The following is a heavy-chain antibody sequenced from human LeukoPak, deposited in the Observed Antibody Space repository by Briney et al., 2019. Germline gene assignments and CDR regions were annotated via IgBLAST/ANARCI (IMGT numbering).Heavy chain of an antibody. J-gene: IGHJ4*02. CDR2: IRSKANSYAT. CDR3: ARGGYSSDWQLHY. CDR1: GFTFSGSA. Sequence: PGGSLRLSCAASGFTFSGSAMHWVRQASGKGLEWVGRIRSKANSYATAYASSLKGRFTISRDDSKNTAYLQMNSLKTEDTAVYYCARGGYSSDWQLHYWGQGTLVTVSS. D-gene: IGHD6-25*01. V-gene: IGHV3-73*01.